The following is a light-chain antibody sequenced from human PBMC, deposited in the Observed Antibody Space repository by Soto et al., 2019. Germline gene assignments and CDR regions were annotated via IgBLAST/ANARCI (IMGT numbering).Light chain of an antibody. CDR2: SND. V-gene: IGLV1-44*01. Sequence: QSVLSQPPSASGTPGQRVTISCSGRNSNIGSNIVNWYQQLPGTAPKLLIYSNDQRPSGVPDRFSGSKSGNTASLTISGLQAEDEADYYCCSYAGSSPWVFGGGTKVTVL. J-gene: IGLJ3*02. CDR3: CSYAGSSPWV. CDR1: NSNIGSNI.